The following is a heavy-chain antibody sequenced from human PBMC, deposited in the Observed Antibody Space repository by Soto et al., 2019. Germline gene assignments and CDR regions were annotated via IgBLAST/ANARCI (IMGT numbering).Heavy chain of an antibody. V-gene: IGHV3-30*18. J-gene: IGHJ4*02. D-gene: IGHD3-10*01. Sequence: QVQLVESGGGVVQPGRSLRLSCAASGFTFSSYGMHWVRQAPDKGLEWVAVISYDGSNKYYADSVKGRFTISRDNSKNTLYLQMNSLRAEDTAVYYCAKTSYYGSGTNDYWGQGTLVTVSS. CDR2: ISYDGSNK. CDR3: AKTSYYGSGTNDY. CDR1: GFTFSSYG.